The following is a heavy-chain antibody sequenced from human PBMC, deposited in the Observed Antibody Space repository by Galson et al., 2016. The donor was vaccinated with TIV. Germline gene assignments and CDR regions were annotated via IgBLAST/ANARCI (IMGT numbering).Heavy chain of an antibody. V-gene: IGHV3-7*03. Sequence: SLRLSCAAPEFAFANFRMTWVRQAPGKGLEWVANIKQDGSEKYYVDSVKGRFTISRDNAKNSVYLQMDSLRADDTAVYYCARGRGGEYFDYWGQGTLVSVSS. CDR1: EFAFANFR. CDR2: IKQDGSEK. D-gene: IGHD3-16*01. J-gene: IGHJ4*02. CDR3: ARGRGGEYFDY.